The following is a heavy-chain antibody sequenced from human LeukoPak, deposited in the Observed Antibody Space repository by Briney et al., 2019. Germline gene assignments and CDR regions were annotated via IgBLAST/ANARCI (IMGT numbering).Heavy chain of an antibody. Sequence: GGSLRLSCAASGFTFSSYAMSWVRQAPGKGLEWVSAISGSGGSTYYADSVKGRSTISRDNAKNSLYLQMNSLRAEDTAVYYCARARTGRYYFDYWGQGTLVTVSS. CDR3: ARARTGRYYFDY. J-gene: IGHJ4*02. V-gene: IGHV3-23*01. CDR1: GFTFSSYA. CDR2: ISGSGGST.